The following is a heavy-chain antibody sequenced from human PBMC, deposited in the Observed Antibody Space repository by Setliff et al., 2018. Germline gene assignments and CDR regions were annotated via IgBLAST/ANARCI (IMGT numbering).Heavy chain of an antibody. J-gene: IGHJ6*03. CDR1: GGTFANKP. Sequence: SVKVSCKASGGTFANKPISWVRQAPGQGLEWMGGIIPIFGTPDYARKFQARVTITADESTSTAYMELRSLSSDDTAVYYCVRDSRITVLGVDNYHYMDVWGRGTTVTVSS. CDR2: IIPIFGTP. V-gene: IGHV1-69*13. CDR3: VRDSRITVLGVDNYHYMDV. D-gene: IGHD3-3*01.